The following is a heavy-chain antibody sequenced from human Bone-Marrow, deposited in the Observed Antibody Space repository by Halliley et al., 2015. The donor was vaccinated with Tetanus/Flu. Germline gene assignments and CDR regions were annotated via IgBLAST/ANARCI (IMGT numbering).Heavy chain of an antibody. V-gene: IGHV3-53*01. Sequence: SLRLSCAASGLPVSRHYMSWVRQAPGRGLEWVSAIYTSGSTYYTDSVMGRFTISRDPSKDTMYLQMNSLRAEDTAVYYCSGYISGYPYWGQGTLVTVSS. CDR3: SGYISGYPY. CDR2: IYTSGST. CDR1: GLPVSRHY. D-gene: IGHD5-18*01. J-gene: IGHJ4*02.